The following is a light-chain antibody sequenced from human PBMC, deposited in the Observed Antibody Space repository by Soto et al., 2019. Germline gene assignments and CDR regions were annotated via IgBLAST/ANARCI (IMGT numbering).Light chain of an antibody. J-gene: IGKJ1*01. CDR2: GAS. CDR3: QQHYNLPWT. Sequence: EVVMTQSPATLSLSPGDRATLSRRASQFMSSNYLSWYQQKPGQAPRLLIYGASTRATGIPDRFSGSGSETDFTLTISSLQPEDFAVYYCQQHYNLPWTFGHGTKVDIK. CDR1: QFMSSNY. V-gene: IGKV3D-7*01.